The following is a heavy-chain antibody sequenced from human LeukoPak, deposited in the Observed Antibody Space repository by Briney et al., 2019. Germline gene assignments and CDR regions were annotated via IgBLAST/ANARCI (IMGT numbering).Heavy chain of an antibody. CDR2: IDYRGTT. CDR3: ARRGLVVVPL. CDR1: GGSVSSSDSY. J-gene: IGHJ4*02. D-gene: IGHD2-21*01. V-gene: IGHV4-39*01. Sequence: SETLSLTCTVSGGSVSSSDSYWVCVRQPPGEGLEWIGSIDYRGTTCYNPSLKSRPTISVDTSKNQFSLKMTSVTAADTAVYYCARRGLVVVPLWGQGTLVTVSS.